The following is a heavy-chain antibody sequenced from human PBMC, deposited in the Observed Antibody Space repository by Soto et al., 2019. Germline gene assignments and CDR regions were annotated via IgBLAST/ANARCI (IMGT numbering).Heavy chain of an antibody. V-gene: IGHV4-31*03. CDR1: GGSISSNDFY. Sequence: QVQLQESGPGLVKPSQTLSLTCIVSGGSISSNDFYWSWIRQHPGKGLEWIGYIYYSGNTYYNPSLKSRLMISVDTSKNQFSLKVSSVTAADTAVYYCARLSGSWQSWFAPWGQGTLVTVSS. CDR3: ARLSGSWQSWFAP. J-gene: IGHJ5*02. CDR2: IYYSGNT. D-gene: IGHD6-13*01.